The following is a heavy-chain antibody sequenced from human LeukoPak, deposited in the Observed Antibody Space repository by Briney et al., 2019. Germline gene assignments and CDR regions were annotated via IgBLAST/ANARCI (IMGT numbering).Heavy chain of an antibody. CDR1: GGSLSSCSYY. D-gene: IGHD5-24*01. Sequence: SQTLSLTCTVSGGSLSSCSYYWSWIRQPAGKGLEWIGRIYTSGSTNYNPSLKSRVTISVDTSKNQFSLKLSSVTAADTAVYYCARVGGYNYNYFDYWGQGTLVTVSS. V-gene: IGHV4-61*02. CDR3: ARVGGYNYNYFDY. J-gene: IGHJ4*02. CDR2: IYTSGST.